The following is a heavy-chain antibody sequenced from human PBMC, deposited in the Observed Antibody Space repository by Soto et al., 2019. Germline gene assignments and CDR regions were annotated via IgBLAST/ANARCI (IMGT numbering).Heavy chain of an antibody. Sequence: ASETLSLTCTVSGGSISSYYCNWVRQPPGKGPEWIGYIYNSGSTNYNPSLQSRVTISADTSRDQFSLRLSSVTAADTAVYYCVTGGGWLPKYWGQGILVTVSS. V-gene: IGHV4-59*01. CDR3: VTGGGWLPKY. D-gene: IGHD5-12*01. CDR2: IYNSGST. J-gene: IGHJ4*02. CDR1: GGSISSYY.